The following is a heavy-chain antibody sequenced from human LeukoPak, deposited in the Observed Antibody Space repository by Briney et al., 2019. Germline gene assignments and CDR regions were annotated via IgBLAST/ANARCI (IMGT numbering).Heavy chain of an antibody. CDR2: INPNSGGT. CDR3: SREGDYGDYGRLWYFDL. Sequence: GASVKVSCKTSGYTFTGYFMHWVRQAPGQGLEWMGWINPNSGGTNCAQKFQGRVTMTRDTSISTAYMELTRLRSDDTAMYYCSREGDYGDYGRLWYFDLWGRGTLVTVSS. J-gene: IGHJ2*01. CDR1: GYTFTGYF. D-gene: IGHD4-17*01. V-gene: IGHV1-2*02.